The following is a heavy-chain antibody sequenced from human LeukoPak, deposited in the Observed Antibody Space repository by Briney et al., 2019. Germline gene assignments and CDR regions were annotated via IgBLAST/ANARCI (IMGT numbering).Heavy chain of an antibody. J-gene: IGHJ4*02. CDR3: ASYTPLTPYYFDY. Sequence: ASVKVSCKASGYSFINHGISWVRQAPGQGLEWMGWISGYNGNTKYAPNLQGRLTMTTDISTNTAYMELRSLRSDDTAVYYCASYTPLTPYYFDYWGQGTLVTVSS. CDR1: GYSFINHG. V-gene: IGHV1-18*01. D-gene: IGHD2-2*02. CDR2: ISGYNGNT.